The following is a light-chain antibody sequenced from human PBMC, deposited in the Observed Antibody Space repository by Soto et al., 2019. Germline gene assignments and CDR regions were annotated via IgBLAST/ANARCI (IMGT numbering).Light chain of an antibody. V-gene: IGKV3-15*01. Sequence: EIVMTQSPATLSVSPGERATLSCRASQSVSSYLAWYQQKPGQAPRLLIYGASTRATGIPARFSGSGSGTEFTLTNSSLQSEDFAVYYCQQYNTWPPGTFGQGTKLEIK. CDR1: QSVSSY. J-gene: IGKJ2*02. CDR3: QQYNTWPPGT. CDR2: GAS.